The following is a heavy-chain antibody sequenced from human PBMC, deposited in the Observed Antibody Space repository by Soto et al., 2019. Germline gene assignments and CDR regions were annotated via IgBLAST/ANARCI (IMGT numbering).Heavy chain of an antibody. CDR3: ARARYYDILTGYSYYYYGMDV. V-gene: IGHV4-38-2*01. CDR1: GYSISSGYY. CDR2: IYHSGST. J-gene: IGHJ6*02. Sequence: SETLSLTCAVSGYSISSGYYWGWIRQPPGKGLEWIGSIYHSGSTYYNPSLKSRVTISVDTSKNQFSLKLSSVTAADTAVYYCARARYYDILTGYSYYYYGMDVWGQGTTVTVSS. D-gene: IGHD3-9*01.